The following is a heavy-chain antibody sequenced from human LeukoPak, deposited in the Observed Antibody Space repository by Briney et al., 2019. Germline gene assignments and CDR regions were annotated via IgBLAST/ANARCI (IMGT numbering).Heavy chain of an antibody. CDR1: GFTFNNFW. J-gene: IGHJ4*02. V-gene: IGHV3-7*01. CDR3: ARGRGLEY. Sequence: PGGSLRLSCAASGFTFNNFWMNWVRQAPGKGLEWVANIKPDGSDKYYVDSVKGRFTISRDNAKNSLSLQMNSLRAEDTAVYYCARGRGLEYWGQGTLVTVSS. CDR2: IKPDGSDK.